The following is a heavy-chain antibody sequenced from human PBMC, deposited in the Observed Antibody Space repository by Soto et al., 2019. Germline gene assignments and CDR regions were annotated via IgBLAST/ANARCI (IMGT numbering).Heavy chain of an antibody. V-gene: IGHV4-59*08. D-gene: IGHD3-22*01. Sequence: SETLSLTCSVSGSPISSYYWSWFRQLPGQGLEWLGYVYYTGTTTYNPSLKSRLTISLDTSKTQFSLKLGSVTAADTAVYYCARLGDYYQTFDYWGQGALVTVSS. CDR3: ARLGDYYQTFDY. J-gene: IGHJ4*01. CDR2: VYYTGTT. CDR1: GSPISSYY.